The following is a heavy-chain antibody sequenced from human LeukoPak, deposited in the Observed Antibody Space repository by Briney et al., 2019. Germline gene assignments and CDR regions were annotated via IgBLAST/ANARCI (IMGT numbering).Heavy chain of an antibody. V-gene: IGHV3-30*04. J-gene: IGHJ4*02. Sequence: GGSLRLSCAASGFTFSSYAMHWVRQAPGKGLEWVAVISYDGSNKYYADSVKGRFTISRDNSKNTLYLQMNSLRAEDTAVYYCARADDSSGYFDYWGQGTLVTVSS. CDR1: GFTFSSYA. D-gene: IGHD3-22*01. CDR2: ISYDGSNK. CDR3: ARADDSSGYFDY.